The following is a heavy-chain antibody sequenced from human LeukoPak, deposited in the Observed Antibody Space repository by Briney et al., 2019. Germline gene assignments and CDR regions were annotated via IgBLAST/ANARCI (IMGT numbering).Heavy chain of an antibody. J-gene: IGHJ5*02. V-gene: IGHV1-2*02. Sequence: EASVKVSCKASGYTFTGYYMHWVRQAPGQGLEWMGWINPNSGGTNYAQKFQGRVTMTRDTSISTAYMELSRLRSDDTAVYYCARDFTLATGDGPWGQGTLVTVSS. D-gene: IGHD6-25*01. CDR2: INPNSGGT. CDR3: ARDFTLATGDGP. CDR1: GYTFTGYY.